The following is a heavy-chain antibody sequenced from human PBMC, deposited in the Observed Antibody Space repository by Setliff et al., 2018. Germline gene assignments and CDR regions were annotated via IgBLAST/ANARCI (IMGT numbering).Heavy chain of an antibody. J-gene: IGHJ6*03. Sequence: SETLSLTCTVSGGSISSYYWNWIRQPAGKGLEWIGHIYIGGSANYNPSLKSRVTMSIDTSKNQFSLKLNSVTAADMAVYYCAREQWLDPPGYYYMDVWAKGTTVTVSS. V-gene: IGHV4-4*07. CDR2: IYIGGSA. CDR3: AREQWLDPPGYYYMDV. D-gene: IGHD6-19*01. CDR1: GGSISSYY.